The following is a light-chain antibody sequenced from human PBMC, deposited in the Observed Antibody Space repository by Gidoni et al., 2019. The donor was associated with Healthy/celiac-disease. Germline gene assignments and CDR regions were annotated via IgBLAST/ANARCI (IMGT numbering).Light chain of an antibody. CDR3: QQSYSTLLT. V-gene: IGKV1-39*01. CDR2: AAS. J-gene: IGKJ4*01. Sequence: DIQMTQSPSSLSASVGDRVTITCRASQSISSYLNWYQQKPGKAPKLLIYAASSLQSGVPSRFSGSGSGTDFTLTISSLQPEDFATYYCQQSYSTLLTFGGGPKVEFK. CDR1: QSISSY.